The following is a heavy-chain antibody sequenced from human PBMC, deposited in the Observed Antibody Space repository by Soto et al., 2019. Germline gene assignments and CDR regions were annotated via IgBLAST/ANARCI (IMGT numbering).Heavy chain of an antibody. J-gene: IGHJ3*02. CDR1: GFILSDYA. CDR3: AKDGVDHNSVWDTFDI. Sequence: GGSLRLSCAACGFILSDYAMSWVRQAPGKGLEWVAGMGGANGDTYYAESVRGRFAIFRDNSKSTLFLQLNSLRAEDTAVYFCAKDGVDHNSVWDTFDIWGQGTLVTVS. D-gene: IGHD2-15*01. CDR2: MGGANGDT. V-gene: IGHV3-23*01.